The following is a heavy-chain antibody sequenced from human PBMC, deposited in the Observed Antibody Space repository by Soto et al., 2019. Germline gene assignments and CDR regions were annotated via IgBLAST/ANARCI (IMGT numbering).Heavy chain of an antibody. Sequence: QVQLQESGPGLVKPSQTLSLTCTVSGGSISSGGYYWSWIRQHPGKGLAWIGYIYYSGSTYYNPSLRSRVTISVDTSKNQFSLKLSSVTAADTAVYYCAREYIAAAGHYYFDYWGQGTLVTVSS. J-gene: IGHJ4*02. CDR2: IYYSGST. CDR1: GGSISSGGYY. CDR3: AREYIAAAGHYYFDY. D-gene: IGHD6-13*01. V-gene: IGHV4-31*03.